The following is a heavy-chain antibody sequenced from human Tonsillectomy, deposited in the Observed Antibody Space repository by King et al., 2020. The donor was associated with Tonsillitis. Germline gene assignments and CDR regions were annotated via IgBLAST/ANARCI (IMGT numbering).Heavy chain of an antibody. Sequence: VQLVESGGGLVQPGGSLRLSCAASGFTVSSNYMSWVRQAPGKGPEWVSVIYSGGSTYYADSVKGRFTISRDNSKNTLYLQMNSLRAEDTAVYYCARDLLVWGSYINWGQGTLVTVSS. V-gene: IGHV3-66*01. J-gene: IGHJ4*02. CDR3: ARDLLVWGSYIN. CDR1: GFTVSSNY. D-gene: IGHD3-16*01. CDR2: IYSGGST.